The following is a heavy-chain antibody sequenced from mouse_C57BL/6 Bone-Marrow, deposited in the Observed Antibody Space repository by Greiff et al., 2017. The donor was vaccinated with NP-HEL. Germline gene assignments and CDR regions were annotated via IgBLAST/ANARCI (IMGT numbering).Heavy chain of an antibody. CDR1: GYSITSGYY. V-gene: IGHV3-6*01. D-gene: IGHD2-1*01. Sequence: EVQLQESGPGLVKPSQSLSLTCSVTGYSITSGYYWNWIRQFPGNKLEWMGYISYDGSNNYNPSLKNRISITRDTSKNQFFLKLNSVTTEDTATYYCASPLYGNYRYFDIWGTGTTVTVSS. CDR3: ASPLYGNYRYFDI. CDR2: ISYDGSN. J-gene: IGHJ1*03.